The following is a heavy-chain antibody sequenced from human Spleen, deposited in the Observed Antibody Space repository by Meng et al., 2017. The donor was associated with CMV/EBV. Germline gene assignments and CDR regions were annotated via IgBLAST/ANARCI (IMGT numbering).Heavy chain of an antibody. CDR3: VRDAIAATGSADH. D-gene: IGHD6-13*01. Sequence: GGSLRLSCAASGFTFSDYYMSWIHRAPGRGLEWISYISSSGDTIYYADSVKGRFTISRDNAKNSLYLQMSSLRVEDTAVYYCVRDAIAATGSADHWGQGTLVTVSS. V-gene: IGHV3-11*04. CDR1: GFTFSDYY. CDR2: ISSSGDTI. J-gene: IGHJ4*02.